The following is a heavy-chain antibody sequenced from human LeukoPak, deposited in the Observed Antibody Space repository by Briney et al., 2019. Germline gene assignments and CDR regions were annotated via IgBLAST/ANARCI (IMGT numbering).Heavy chain of an antibody. CDR3: VRLFVQEPSGWFDP. CDR2: MNPNSGNT. J-gene: IGHJ5*02. Sequence: ASVKVSCKTSGYSFSSYEINWARQPPGQGLEWMGWMNPNSGNTAYAQKFQGRITMTRDASIRTAYMELNSLRSEDTAVYYCVRLFVQEPSGWFDPWGQGTLVTVS. D-gene: IGHD3-10*01. V-gene: IGHV1-8*01. CDR1: GYSFSSYE.